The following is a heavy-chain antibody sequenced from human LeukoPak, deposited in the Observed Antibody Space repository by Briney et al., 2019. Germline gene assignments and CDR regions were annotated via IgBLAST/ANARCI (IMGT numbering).Heavy chain of an antibody. J-gene: IGHJ3*02. CDR1: GYTFTSYY. CDR2: INPSGGST. V-gene: IGHV1-46*01. Sequence: ASVKVSCKASGYTFTSYYMHWVRQAPGQGLEWMGIINPSGGSTSYAQKFQGRVTMTRDTSTSTVYMELSSLRSEDTAVYYCARDLTMVRGVIIGLSAFDIWGQGTMVTVSS. D-gene: IGHD3-10*01. CDR3: ARDLTMVRGVIIGLSAFDI.